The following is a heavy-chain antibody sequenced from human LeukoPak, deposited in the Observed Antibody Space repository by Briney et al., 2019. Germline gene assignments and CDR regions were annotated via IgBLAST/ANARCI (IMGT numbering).Heavy chain of an antibody. CDR2: IYHSGSA. Sequence: ASETLSLTCTVSGGSISSGGYYWSWIRQHPGKGLEWIGSIYHSGSAYYNPSLKSRVTISVDTSKNQFSLKLSSVTAADTAVYYCVRYCSSTTCYTRAVDYWGQGTLVTVSS. D-gene: IGHD2-2*02. CDR1: GGSISSGGYY. V-gene: IGHV4-39*07. J-gene: IGHJ4*02. CDR3: VRYCSSTTCYTRAVDY.